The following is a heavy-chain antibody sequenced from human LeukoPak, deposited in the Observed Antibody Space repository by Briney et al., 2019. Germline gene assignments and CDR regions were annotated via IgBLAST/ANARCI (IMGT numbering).Heavy chain of an antibody. CDR1: GGSISSSSYY. CDR3: ARYKRHYGSGSKLLFDP. Sequence: SETLSLTCTVSGGSISSSSYYWGWIRQPPGKGLEWIGSIYYSGSTNYNPSLKSRVTISVDTSKNQFSLKLSSVTAADTAVYYCARYKRHYGSGSKLLFDPWGQGTLVTVSS. D-gene: IGHD3-10*01. J-gene: IGHJ5*02. V-gene: IGHV4-39*07. CDR2: IYYSGST.